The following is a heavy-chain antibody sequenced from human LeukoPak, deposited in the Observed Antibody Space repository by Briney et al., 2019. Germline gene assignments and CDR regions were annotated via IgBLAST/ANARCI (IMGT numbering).Heavy chain of an antibody. J-gene: IGHJ6*02. V-gene: IGHV3-64*01. Sequence: GGSLRLSCAASGFTFSSYAMHWVRQAPGKGLEYVSAISSNGGSTYYANSVKGRFTISRDNSKNTLYLQMGSLRAEDMAVYYCASRVWAVAAMEGYYYYGMDVWGQGTTVTVSS. CDR3: ASRVWAVAAMEGYYYYGMDV. CDR1: GFTFSSYA. CDR2: ISSNGGST. D-gene: IGHD6-19*01.